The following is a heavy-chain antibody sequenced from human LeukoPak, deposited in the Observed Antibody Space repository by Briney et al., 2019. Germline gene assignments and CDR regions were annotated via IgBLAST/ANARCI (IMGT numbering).Heavy chain of an antibody. D-gene: IGHD5-18*01. CDR2: ISSGGNTE. V-gene: IGHV3-48*03. CDR3: ARGLGGYGFGY. CDR1: GFSFSSFE. J-gene: IGHJ4*02. Sequence: PGGSLRLSCTASGFSFSSFEMNWVRQAPGKGLEWVSHISSGGNTEYYVDSVRGRFTMSRDNAKNLLFLQMNSLRAEDTAVYYCARGLGGYGFGYWGQGTLVTVSS.